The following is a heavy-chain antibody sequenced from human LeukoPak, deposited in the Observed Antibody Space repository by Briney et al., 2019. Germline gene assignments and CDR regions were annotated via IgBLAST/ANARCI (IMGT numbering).Heavy chain of an antibody. Sequence: GASVKVSCKASGGTFSSYAISWVRQAPGQGLEWTGGIIPIFGTANYAQKFQGRVTITTDESTSTAYMELSSLRSEDTAVYYCARKSYYYDSSGYPNYYYYYMDVWGKGTTVTVSS. V-gene: IGHV1-69*05. D-gene: IGHD3-22*01. J-gene: IGHJ6*03. CDR2: IIPIFGTA. CDR1: GGTFSSYA. CDR3: ARKSYYYDSSGYPNYYYYYMDV.